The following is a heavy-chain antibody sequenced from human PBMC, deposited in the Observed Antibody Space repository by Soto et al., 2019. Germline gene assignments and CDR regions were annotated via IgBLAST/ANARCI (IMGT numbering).Heavy chain of an antibody. J-gene: IGHJ4*02. Sequence: EVPLVESGGGLVQPGGSLRLSCAASGFTFNNNWMHWVRQAPGKGLVWISRINSDGKTTTYADFVKGRFIISRDNAKNTVYLQVNSLGGEDTAVYYCTRGGATGAGIYHFENWGQGTLVTVSS. V-gene: IGHV3-74*01. D-gene: IGHD3-10*01. CDR2: INSDGKTT. CDR3: TRGGATGAGIYHFEN. CDR1: GFTFNNNW.